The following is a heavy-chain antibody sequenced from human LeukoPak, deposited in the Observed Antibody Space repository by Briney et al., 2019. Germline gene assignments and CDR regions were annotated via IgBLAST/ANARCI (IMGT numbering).Heavy chain of an antibody. V-gene: IGHV1-8*03. CDR3: ARGTYYDFWSGYYTGQNWFDP. Sequence: GASVKVSCKASGYTFTSYDINWVRQATGQGLEWMGWMNPNSGNTGYAQKFQGRVTITRNTSISTAYMELSSLRSEDTAVYYCARGTYYDFWSGYYTGQNWFDPWGQGTLVTVSS. D-gene: IGHD3-3*01. CDR1: GYTFTSYD. J-gene: IGHJ5*02. CDR2: MNPNSGNT.